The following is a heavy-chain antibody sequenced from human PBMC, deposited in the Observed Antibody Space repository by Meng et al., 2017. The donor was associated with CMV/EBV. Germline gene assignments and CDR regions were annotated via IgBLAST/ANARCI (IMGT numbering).Heavy chain of an antibody. Sequence: ASVKVSCKASGYTFTGYYMHWVRQASGQGLEWMGWINPNSGGTNYAQKFQGRVTMTRDTSIGTAYMELSRLRSDDTAVYYCARVGRYFVVLDYWGQGTLVTVSS. CDR3: ARVGRYFVVLDY. D-gene: IGHD3-9*01. J-gene: IGHJ4*02. CDR1: GYTFTGYY. V-gene: IGHV1-2*02. CDR2: INPNSGGT.